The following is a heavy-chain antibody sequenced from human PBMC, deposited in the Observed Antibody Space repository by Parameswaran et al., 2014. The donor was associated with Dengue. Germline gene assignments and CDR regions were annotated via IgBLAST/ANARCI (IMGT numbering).Heavy chain of an antibody. J-gene: IGHJ1*01. Sequence: WIRQPPGKGLEWVAVISYDGSNKYYADSVKGRFTISRDNSKNTLYLQMNSLRAEDTAVYYCARERSPRIAARLSYFQHWGQGTLVTVSS. V-gene: IGHV3-30-3*01. CDR2: ISYDGSNK. CDR3: ARERSPRIAARLSYFQH. D-gene: IGHD6-6*01.